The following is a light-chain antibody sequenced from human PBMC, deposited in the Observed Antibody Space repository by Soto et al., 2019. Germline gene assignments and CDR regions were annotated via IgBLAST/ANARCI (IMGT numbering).Light chain of an antibody. CDR2: AAS. J-gene: IGKJ5*01. CDR3: QQSYSTPIT. CDR1: QSISSY. Sequence: DIQMTQSPSSLSASVGDRVTITCRASQSISSYLNWYQQKPGKAPKLLIYAASSLQSEVPSRFSVSGYGTDFTLTISSRQPDDFATYYWQQSYSTPITFGQGPRLEIK. V-gene: IGKV1-39*01.